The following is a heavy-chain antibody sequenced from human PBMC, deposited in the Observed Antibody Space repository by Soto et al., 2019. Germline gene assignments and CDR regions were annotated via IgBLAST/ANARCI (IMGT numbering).Heavy chain of an antibody. Sequence: GGSLRLSCAASGFTFSSYGMHWVRQAPGKGLEWVAVIWYDGSNKYYADSVKGRFTISRDNSKNTLYLQMNSLRAEDTAVYYCARDSLNYYDSSGYYYLGWFDPWGQGTLVTVS. CDR1: GFTFSSYG. CDR3: ARDSLNYYDSSGYYYLGWFDP. CDR2: IWYDGSNK. D-gene: IGHD3-22*01. J-gene: IGHJ5*02. V-gene: IGHV3-33*01.